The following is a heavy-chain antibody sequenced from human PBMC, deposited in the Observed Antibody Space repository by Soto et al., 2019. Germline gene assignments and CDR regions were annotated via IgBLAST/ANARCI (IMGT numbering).Heavy chain of an antibody. Sequence: ASVKVSCKASGGTFSSYAISWVRQAPGQGLEWMGGIIPIFGTANYAQKFQGRVTITADESTSTAYMELSSLRSEDTAVYYCERDVEMATIRWFDPWGQGTLVTVS. CDR1: GGTFSSYA. D-gene: IGHD5-12*01. J-gene: IGHJ5*02. V-gene: IGHV1-69*13. CDR2: IIPIFGTA. CDR3: ERDVEMATIRWFDP.